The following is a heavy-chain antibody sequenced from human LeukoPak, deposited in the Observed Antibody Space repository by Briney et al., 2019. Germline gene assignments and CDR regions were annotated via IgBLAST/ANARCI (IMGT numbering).Heavy chain of an antibody. Sequence: GGSLRLSCTTSGFAFSNYALSWVRQAPGKGLEWVSGISGVSTYYADSVKGRFTISRDNAKNSLYLQMNSLRAEDTAVYYCARGLYPLGQGTLVTVSS. V-gene: IGHV3-23*01. CDR3: ARGLYP. CDR2: ISGVST. J-gene: IGHJ5*02. CDR1: GFAFSNYA. D-gene: IGHD3-16*01.